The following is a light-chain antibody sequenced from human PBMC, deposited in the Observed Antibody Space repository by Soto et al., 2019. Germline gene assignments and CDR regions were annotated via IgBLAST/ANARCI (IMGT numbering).Light chain of an antibody. V-gene: IGKV3D-20*01. J-gene: IGKJ4*01. CDR3: QQYSSSLT. Sequence: EIVLTQSPATLSLSPGERATLSCGASQSISSNSLACYQQTPDLAPRLLIYDASSRATGIPDRFSGSGSGTDFTLTISRLEPEDFVVYYCQQYSSSLTFGGGTKVEIK. CDR1: QSISSNS. CDR2: DAS.